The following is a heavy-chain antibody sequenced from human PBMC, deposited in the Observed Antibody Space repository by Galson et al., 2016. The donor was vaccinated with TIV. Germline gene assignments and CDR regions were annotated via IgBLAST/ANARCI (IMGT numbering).Heavy chain of an antibody. D-gene: IGHD3-3*01. V-gene: IGHV3-11*05. CDR3: ARDGRFLDWVTWFDP. Sequence: SLRLSCAASGFTFSDYYMSWIRQAPGKGLEWLTHISSSGTYMNYADSVKGRFTVSRDNAKKSVYLQMDSLRADDTAIYYCARDGRFLDWVTWFDPRDQGTLATVSS. J-gene: IGHJ5*02. CDR2: ISSSGTYM. CDR1: GFTFSDYY.